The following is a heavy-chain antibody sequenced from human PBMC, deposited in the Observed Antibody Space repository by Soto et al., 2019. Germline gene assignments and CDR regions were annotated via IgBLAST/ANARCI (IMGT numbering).Heavy chain of an antibody. CDR3: TGDLPGVTTNYGFDY. CDR1: GFTFSIAW. J-gene: IGHJ4*02. Sequence: EVQLVESGGGLINPGGSLRLSCAASGFTFSIAWMNWVRQAPGQGLEWVARFKSRNDGGTTDYAAPVKGRFTISRDDSENTLCLQMDRLKIEDTAMYFCTGDLPGVTTNYGFDYWGQGILVTVSS. D-gene: IGHD4-17*01. V-gene: IGHV3-15*07. CDR2: FKSRNDGGTT.